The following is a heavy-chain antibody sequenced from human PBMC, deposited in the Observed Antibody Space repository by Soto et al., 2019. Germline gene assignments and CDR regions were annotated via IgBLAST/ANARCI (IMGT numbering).Heavy chain of an antibody. CDR1: GGTFSSYG. J-gene: IGHJ3*02. CDR2: IIPVFGIE. CDR3: ARGLSYYDSSGYSDAFDI. Sequence: HVQLVQSGAEVKKPGSSVKVSCKASGGTFSSYGVSWVRQAPGQGLEWMGRIIPVFGIEHYAQKSQGRVTVTADESTSTAYMELSCLTSEDTAVYYCARGLSYYDSSGYSDAFDIWGQGTLVTVSS. D-gene: IGHD3-22*01. V-gene: IGHV1-69*01.